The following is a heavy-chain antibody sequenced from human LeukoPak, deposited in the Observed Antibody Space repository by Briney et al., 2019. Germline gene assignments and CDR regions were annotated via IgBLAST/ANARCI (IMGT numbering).Heavy chain of an antibody. V-gene: IGHV4-39*01. CDR2: IYYSGST. J-gene: IGHJ2*01. Sequence: PSETLSLTCTVSGGSISSSSYYWGWIRQPPGKGLEWIGSIYYSGSTYYNPSLKSRVTISVDTSKNQFSLKLSSVTAADTAVYYCASFVLGPGRYFDLWGRGTLVTVSS. CDR3: ASFVLGPGRYFDL. CDR1: GGSISSSSYY. D-gene: IGHD3-3*01.